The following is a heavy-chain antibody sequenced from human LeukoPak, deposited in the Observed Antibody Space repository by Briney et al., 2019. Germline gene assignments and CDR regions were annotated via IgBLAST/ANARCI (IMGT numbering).Heavy chain of an antibody. CDR3: ARAGPDSDAFDI. CDR1: GGSISSGGYY. D-gene: IGHD3-10*01. V-gene: IGHV4-30-2*01. Sequence: SQTLSLTCTVSGGSISSGGYYWSWIRQPPGKGLEWIGYIYHSGSTYYNPSLKSRVTISVDRSKNQFSLKLSSVTAADTAVYYCARAGPDSDAFDIWGQGTMVTVSS. J-gene: IGHJ3*02. CDR2: IYHSGST.